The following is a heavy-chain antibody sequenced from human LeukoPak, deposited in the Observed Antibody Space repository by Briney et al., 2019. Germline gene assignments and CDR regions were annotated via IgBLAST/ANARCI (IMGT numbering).Heavy chain of an antibody. CDR2: IYTGGNI. CDR3: ARARRCGLYDDYGGCFDS. CDR1: GFTVSNNH. Sequence: GGSLRLSCAASGFTVSNNHVTWVRLAPGKGLEWVSIIYTGGNIYYADSVKGRFTISRGNSKNTLSLQMNSLRAEDTAMYYCARARRCGLYDDYGGCFDSWGQGVLVTVSS. J-gene: IGHJ4*02. V-gene: IGHV3-53*01. D-gene: IGHD4-17*01.